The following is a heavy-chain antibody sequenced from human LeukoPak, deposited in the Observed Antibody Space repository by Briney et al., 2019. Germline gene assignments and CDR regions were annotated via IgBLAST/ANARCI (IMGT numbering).Heavy chain of an antibody. J-gene: IGHJ6*02. D-gene: IGHD5-12*01. Sequence: PSETLSLTCTVSGGSISHYYWSWIRHPPGKGLEWIGYIYFSGNTNYSPSLKSRVTISVDTSKTQFSLKLRSVTAADTAVYYCASLVGYPYYYGMDVWGQGTTVTASS. CDR1: GGSISHYY. CDR2: IYFSGNT. V-gene: IGHV4-59*01. CDR3: ASLVGYPYYYGMDV.